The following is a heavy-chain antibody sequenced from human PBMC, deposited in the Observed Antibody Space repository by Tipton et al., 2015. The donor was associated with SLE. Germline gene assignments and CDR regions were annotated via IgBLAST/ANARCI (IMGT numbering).Heavy chain of an antibody. J-gene: IGHJ4*02. CDR1: GGSISSSSYY. V-gene: IGHV4-39*07. CDR2: IYYSGST. CDR3: TRCGPTGHCSGGTCYSRIDS. D-gene: IGHD2-15*01. Sequence: TLSLTCTVSGGSISSSSYYWGWIRQPPGKGLEWIGSIYYSGSTNYNPYLKSRVDMSMDRSRNQFSLQLNSVTAADTAVYFCTRCGPTGHCSGGTCYSRIDSWGQGTLVTVSS.